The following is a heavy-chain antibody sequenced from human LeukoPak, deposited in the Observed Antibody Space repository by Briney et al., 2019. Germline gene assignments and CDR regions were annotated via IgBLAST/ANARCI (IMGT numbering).Heavy chain of an antibody. D-gene: IGHD3-10*01. CDR2: IKPNSVGT. J-gene: IGHJ4*02. V-gene: IGHV1-2*02. Sequence: ASVKVSCKASGYTFTGYYMRWVRPAPGQGLERMGWIKPNSVGTNYAQKFQGRVTLTRDTSLSTGYMCMCRPRSHGTAVYYCARDVTGYYGSGSPDYWGQGTLVTVS. CDR3: ARDVTGYYGSGSPDY. CDR1: GYTFTGYY.